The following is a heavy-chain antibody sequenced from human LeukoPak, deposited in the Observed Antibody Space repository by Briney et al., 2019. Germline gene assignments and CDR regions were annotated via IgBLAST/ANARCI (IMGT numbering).Heavy chain of an antibody. CDR3: ARGLISSGYSPYFDY. J-gene: IGHJ4*02. Sequence: GGSLRLSCAASGLTFSSSSMNWVRQAPGKGLEWVSSISSSSNYMYYTDSVKGRFTIFRDNAENSLYLQMNSLRIEDTAVYNCARGLISSGYSPYFDYWGQGTLVTVSS. CDR2: ISSSSNYM. D-gene: IGHD3-22*01. V-gene: IGHV3-21*01. CDR1: GLTFSSSS.